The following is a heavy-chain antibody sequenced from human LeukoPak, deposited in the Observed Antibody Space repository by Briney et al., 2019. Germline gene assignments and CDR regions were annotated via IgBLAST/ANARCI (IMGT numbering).Heavy chain of an antibody. CDR1: GDCIGSSSQC. CDR2: IYYSGST. V-gene: IGHV4-39*01. J-gene: IGHJ4*02. Sequence: VCGDCIGSSSQCWAYHHKTPGKGLDWIGIIYYSGSTHYNPSLKSRLTISVDTSKNQFSLKLTSVTAADTAVYYCARHDDGNFDFWGQGTLVTVPS. D-gene: IGHD3-22*01. CDR3: ARHDDGNFDF.